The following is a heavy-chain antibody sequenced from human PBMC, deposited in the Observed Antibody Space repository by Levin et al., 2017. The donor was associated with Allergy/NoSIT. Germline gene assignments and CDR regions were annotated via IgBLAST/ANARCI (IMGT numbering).Heavy chain of an antibody. CDR3: ARGYYDTSTYTASI. CDR1: GFTFSSYW. Sequence: GGSLRLSCAASGFTFSSYWMHWVRQAPGKGLMWVSRINSDESRTNYADSVKGRFTISRDNAKNTLYLQMNGLRAEDTAVYYCARGYYDTSTYTASIWGQGTLVTVSS. V-gene: IGHV3-74*01. D-gene: IGHD3-22*01. CDR2: INSDESRT. J-gene: IGHJ4*02.